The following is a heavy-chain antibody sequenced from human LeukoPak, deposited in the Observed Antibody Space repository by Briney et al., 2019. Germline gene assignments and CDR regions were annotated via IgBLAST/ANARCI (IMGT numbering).Heavy chain of an antibody. CDR3: ARSHIVTGPMGLDY. J-gene: IGHJ4*02. CDR1: GGSISSSSYY. D-gene: IGHD3-9*01. Sequence: SQTQSLTCTFSGGSISSSSYYWGWIRQPPGKGLEWIGRTYYSGSTYYNPTLKSRVTISVDTSKNQFSLKLSSVTAADTAVYYCARSHIVTGPMGLDYWGQETLVTVSS. V-gene: IGHV4-39*07. CDR2: TYYSGST.